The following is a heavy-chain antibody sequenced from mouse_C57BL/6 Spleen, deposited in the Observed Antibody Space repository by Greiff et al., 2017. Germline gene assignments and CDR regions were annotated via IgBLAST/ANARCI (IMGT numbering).Heavy chain of an antibody. Sequence: QVQLKESGPGLVQPSQSLSITCTVSGFSLTSYGVHWVRQSPGKGLEWLGVIWSGGSKDYNAAFISRLSICKDNAKSQVFFKMNRLQADDTAIYYCASYDYGFPFAYWGQGTLVTVSA. CDR3: ASYDYGFPFAY. CDR2: IWSGGSK. CDR1: GFSLTSYG. V-gene: IGHV2-2*01. J-gene: IGHJ3*01. D-gene: IGHD2-4*01.